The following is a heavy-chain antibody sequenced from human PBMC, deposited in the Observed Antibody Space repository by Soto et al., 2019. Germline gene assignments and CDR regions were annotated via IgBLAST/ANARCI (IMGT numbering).Heavy chain of an antibody. CDR3: ASGSLPYYYYYGMDV. D-gene: IGHD5-12*01. CDR1: GYSFTSYW. CDR2: IYPGDSDT. J-gene: IGHJ6*02. Sequence: PGESLKISCKGSGYSFTSYWIGWVRQMPGKGLEWMGIIYPGDSDTRYRPSFQGQVTISADKSISTAYLQWSSLKASDTAMYYCASGSLPYYYYYGMDVWGQGTTVTVSS. V-gene: IGHV5-51*01.